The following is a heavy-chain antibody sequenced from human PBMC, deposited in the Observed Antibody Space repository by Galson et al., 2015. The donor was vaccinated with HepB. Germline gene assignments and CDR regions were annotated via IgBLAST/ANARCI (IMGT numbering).Heavy chain of an antibody. CDR3: ARGYSSSFSWFDP. J-gene: IGHJ5*02. CDR1: GYTFTSYY. CDR2: INPSGGST. Sequence: CKASGYTFTSYYMHWVRQAPGQGLEWMGIINPSGGSTTYAQKFQGRVTMTRDTSTSTVYMELSSLRSEDTALYYCARGYSSSFSWFDPWGQGTLVTVSS. V-gene: IGHV1-46*03. D-gene: IGHD6-13*01.